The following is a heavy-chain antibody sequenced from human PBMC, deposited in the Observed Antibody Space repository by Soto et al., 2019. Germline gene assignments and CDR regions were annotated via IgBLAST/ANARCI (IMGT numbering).Heavy chain of an antibody. J-gene: IGHJ4*02. CDR2: ISAYNGNT. Sequence: QVQLVQSGAEVKKPGASVKVSCKASGYTFTSYGISWVRQSPGQGLEWMGWISAYNGNTNYAQKLQGRVTMTTDTSTSKAYMELRSLRSDDTAVYYCARDPLRFLEWLLPQPDYWCQGTLVTVSS. CDR1: GYTFTSYG. CDR3: ARDPLRFLEWLLPQPDY. V-gene: IGHV1-18*01. D-gene: IGHD3-3*01.